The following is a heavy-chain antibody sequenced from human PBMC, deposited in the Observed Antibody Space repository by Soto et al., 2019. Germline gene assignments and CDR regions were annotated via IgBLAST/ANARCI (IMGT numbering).Heavy chain of an antibody. CDR2: IYHSGST. D-gene: IGHD2-21*02. CDR3: ASSRCGGDCYYLDY. Sequence: QLQLQESGSGLVKPSQTLSLTCAVSGGSISSGGYSWSWIRQPLGKGLEWIGYIYHSGSTYYNPSLKSRVTISVDRSKNQFSLKLSSVTAADTAVYYCASSRCGGDCYYLDYWGQGTLVTVSS. CDR1: GGSISSGGYS. J-gene: IGHJ4*02. V-gene: IGHV4-30-2*01.